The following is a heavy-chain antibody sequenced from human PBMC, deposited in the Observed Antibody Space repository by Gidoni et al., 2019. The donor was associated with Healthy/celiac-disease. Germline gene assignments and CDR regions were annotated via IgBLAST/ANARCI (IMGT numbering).Heavy chain of an antibody. CDR2: IYSGGST. CDR1: GFTVSSNY. CDR3: ARAAPNYDFWSGYYDY. J-gene: IGHJ4*02. V-gene: IGHV3-66*01. Sequence: EVQLVESGGGLVQPGGSLSLSCAASGFTVSSNYMSWVRQAPGKGLEWVSVIYSGGSTYYADSVKGRFTISRDNSKNTLYLQMNSLRAEDTAVYYCARAAPNYDFWSGYYDYWGQGTLVTVSS. D-gene: IGHD3-3*01.